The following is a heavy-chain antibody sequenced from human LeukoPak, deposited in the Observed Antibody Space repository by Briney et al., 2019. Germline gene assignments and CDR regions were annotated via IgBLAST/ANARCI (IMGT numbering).Heavy chain of an antibody. V-gene: IGHV3-23*01. CDR2: ISGSGVST. CDR3: AREVRTEYGGNSGPGFDY. Sequence: GGSLRLSCVASGFTFSSYAMNWVRQAPGKGLEWVAAISGSGVSTYYADSVKGRFTISRDNSKNTLYLQMNSLRAEDTAVYYCAREVRTEYGGNSGPGFDYWGQGTLVTVSS. CDR1: GFTFSSYA. J-gene: IGHJ4*02. D-gene: IGHD4-23*01.